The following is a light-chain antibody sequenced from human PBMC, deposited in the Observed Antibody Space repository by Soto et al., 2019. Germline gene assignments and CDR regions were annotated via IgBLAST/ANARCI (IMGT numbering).Light chain of an antibody. CDR3: QQRSNWPLT. CDR2: DAS. J-gene: IGKJ4*01. Sequence: EIVLTQSPGTLSVSPGERATLSCRASQSVDSRYLAWYQQKPGLAPRLLIYDASNRATGIPARFSGSGSGTDFTLTISSLEPEDFAVYYCQQRSNWPLTFGGGTKVDIK. V-gene: IGKV3-11*01. CDR1: QSVDSRY.